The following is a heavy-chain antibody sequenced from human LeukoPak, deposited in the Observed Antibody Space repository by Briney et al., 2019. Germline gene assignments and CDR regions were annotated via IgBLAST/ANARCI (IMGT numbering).Heavy chain of an antibody. D-gene: IGHD1-20*01. V-gene: IGHV3-21*01. CDR1: GFTFSSYS. J-gene: IGHJ6*03. CDR3: AREWVRYNRNDANYYYYMDV. Sequence: PGGSLRLSCAASGFTFSSYSMNWVRQAPGKGLEWVSSISSSSSYIYYADSVKGRFTISRDNAKNSLYLQMNSLRAEDTAVYYCAREWVRYNRNDANYYYYMDVWGKGTTVTVSS. CDR2: ISSSSSYI.